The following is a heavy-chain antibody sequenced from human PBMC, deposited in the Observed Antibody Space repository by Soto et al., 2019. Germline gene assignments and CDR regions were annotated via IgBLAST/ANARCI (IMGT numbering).Heavy chain of an antibody. Sequence: SETLSLTCTVSGGSISSGEFYWNWICQTPGKGLESIACISSSGSTYYNPSLKSRVSVSIDKAGNQFSLRLNSVTAADTAVYYCDSDARYHPESGPYYYRFDSWGQGAQVT. CDR3: DSDARYHPESGPYYYRFDS. D-gene: IGHD3-22*01. CDR2: ISSSGST. V-gene: IGHV4-30-4*01. CDR1: GGSISSGEFY. J-gene: IGHJ4*02.